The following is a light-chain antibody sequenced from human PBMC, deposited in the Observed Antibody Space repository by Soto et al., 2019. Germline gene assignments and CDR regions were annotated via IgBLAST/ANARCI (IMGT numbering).Light chain of an antibody. Sequence: DIQMTQSPSSLSASVGDRVTITCRASQGIIDYLAWYQQRPGKAPKLLIYAASTLQSGVPSRFSGSGAGTDFTPTISSLQPEDVANYYCQKYNSAPRTFGQGTKVEIK. CDR3: QKYNSAPRT. CDR1: QGIIDY. V-gene: IGKV1-27*01. CDR2: AAS. J-gene: IGKJ1*01.